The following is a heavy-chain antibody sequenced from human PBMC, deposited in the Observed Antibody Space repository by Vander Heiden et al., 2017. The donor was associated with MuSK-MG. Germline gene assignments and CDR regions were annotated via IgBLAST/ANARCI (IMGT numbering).Heavy chain of an antibody. Sequence: QVQLQQWGAGLLTPAETLSLTCAVSGGSFSDYYWSWIRQTPGKGLEWIGEIHHRGRVKYNPTLESRVTMSLDTSKSQVSLRVTSVNVADTAVYYCARGPQWMIYEYGLDVWGQGTTGTVSS. CDR2: IHHRGRV. CDR1: GGSFSDYY. J-gene: IGHJ6*02. D-gene: IGHD5-12*01. CDR3: ARGPQWMIYEYGLDV. V-gene: IGHV4-34*01.